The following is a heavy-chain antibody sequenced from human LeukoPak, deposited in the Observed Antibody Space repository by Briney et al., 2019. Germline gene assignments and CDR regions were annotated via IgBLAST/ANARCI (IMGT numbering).Heavy chain of an antibody. J-gene: IGHJ3*02. V-gene: IGHV3-30*03. CDR1: GFTFSSYG. Sequence: GRSLRLSCAASGFTFSSYGMHWVRQAPGKGLEWVAVISYDGSNKYYADSVKGRFTISRDNSKNTLYLQMNSLRAEDTAVYYCARDYYGSGSYIWDAFDIWGQGTMVTVSS. CDR2: ISYDGSNK. D-gene: IGHD3-10*01. CDR3: ARDYYGSGSYIWDAFDI.